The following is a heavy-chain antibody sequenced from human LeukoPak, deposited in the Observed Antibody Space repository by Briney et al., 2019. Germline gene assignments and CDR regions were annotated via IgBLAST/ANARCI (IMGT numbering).Heavy chain of an antibody. D-gene: IGHD3-9*01. J-gene: IGHJ3*02. Sequence: SETLSLTCTVSGGSISSYYWSWIRQPPGKGLEWIGYIYYSGSTNYNPSLKSRVTISVDTSKNQFSLKLSSVTAADTAVYYCARHGLRGELRYFDWLLYRSSYEDAFDIWGQGTMVTVSS. CDR1: GGSISSYY. V-gene: IGHV4-59*08. CDR3: ARHGLRGELRYFDWLLYRSSYEDAFDI. CDR2: IYYSGST.